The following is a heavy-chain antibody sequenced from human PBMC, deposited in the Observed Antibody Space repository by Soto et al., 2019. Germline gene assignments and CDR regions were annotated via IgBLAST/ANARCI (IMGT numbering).Heavy chain of an antibody. D-gene: IGHD6-19*01. V-gene: IGHV3-66*01. CDR2: IYSGGST. CDR1: GFTVSSNY. CDR3: ARDSQSGWFDY. Sequence: VQLVESGGGLVQPGGSLRLSCAASGFTVSSNYMSWVRQAPGKGLEWVSVIYSGGSTYYADSVKGRFTISRDKSKNTLYLQMNSLRAEDTAVYYCARDSQSGWFDYWGQGTLVTVSS. J-gene: IGHJ4*02.